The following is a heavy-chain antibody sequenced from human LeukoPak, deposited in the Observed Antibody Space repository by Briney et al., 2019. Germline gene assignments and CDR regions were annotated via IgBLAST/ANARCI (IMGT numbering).Heavy chain of an antibody. Sequence: SETLSLTCAVYGGSFSGYYWSWIRQPPGKGLEWIGEINHSGSTNYNPSLKSRVTIPVDTSKNQFSLKLSSVTAADTAVYYCARGSAVAGLDYWGQGTLVTVSS. CDR3: ARGSAVAGLDY. D-gene: IGHD6-19*01. CDR1: GGSFSGYY. CDR2: INHSGST. V-gene: IGHV4-34*01. J-gene: IGHJ4*02.